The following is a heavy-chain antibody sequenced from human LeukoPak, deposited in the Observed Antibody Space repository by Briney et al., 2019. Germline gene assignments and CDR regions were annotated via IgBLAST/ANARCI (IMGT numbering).Heavy chain of an antibody. CDR1: GYTFSDYY. V-gene: IGHV1-2*02. D-gene: IGHD3-10*01. J-gene: IGHJ3*02. CDR2: INPNSGDT. Sequence: ASVKVSCKASGYTFSDYYMHWVRQAPGQGLEWMGWINPNSGDTNYAQKFHGRVTMTRDTSIDTAYMELSRLRSDDTAVYYCATHYGSGSYAFDIWGQGTMVTVSS. CDR3: ATHYGSGSYAFDI.